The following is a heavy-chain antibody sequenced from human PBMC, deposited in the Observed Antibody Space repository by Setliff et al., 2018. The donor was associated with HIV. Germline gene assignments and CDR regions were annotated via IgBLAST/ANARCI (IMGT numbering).Heavy chain of an antibody. D-gene: IGHD3-22*01. V-gene: IGHV4-39*02. J-gene: IGHJ4*02. CDR2: IFYGGSA. CDR3: AREDSSYRYFDS. Sequence: SETLSLTCTVSGGSISSNTAYSWAWIRQPPGKGLEWIGSIFYGGSANYNPSLTSPVTISVDTSKNQFSLKLRSVTAADTAVYWCAREDSSYRYFDSWGQGMLVTVS. CDR1: GGSISSNTAYS.